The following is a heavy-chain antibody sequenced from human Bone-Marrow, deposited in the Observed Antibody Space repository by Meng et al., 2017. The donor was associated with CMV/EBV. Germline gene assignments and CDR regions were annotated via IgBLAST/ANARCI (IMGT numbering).Heavy chain of an antibody. J-gene: IGHJ4*02. D-gene: IGHD5-24*01. Sequence: ASVKVSCKASGYTFTSYYMHWVRQAPGQGLEWMGIINPSGGSTSYAQKFQGRVTMTRNTSISTAYMELSSLRSEDTAVYYCARGRRATIDLWGQGTLVTVSS. CDR3: ARGRRATIDL. V-gene: IGHV1-46*01. CDR2: INPSGGST. CDR1: GYTFTSYY.